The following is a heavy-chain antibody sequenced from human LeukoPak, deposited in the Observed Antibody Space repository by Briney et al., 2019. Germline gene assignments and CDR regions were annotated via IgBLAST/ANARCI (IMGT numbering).Heavy chain of an antibody. V-gene: IGHV3-64D*06. CDR2: IGTNGIST. D-gene: IGHD2-2*01. CDR3: VKGSQVVYSPAFDY. CDR1: GXTFSTYA. J-gene: IGHJ4*02. Sequence: GGSLRLSCTVSGXTFSTYAMHWVRQAPGKGLEYVSAIGTNGISTYYADAVRDRFIISRDNSKDTLYLQMTSLRAEDTAVYYCVKGSQVVYSPAFDYWGQGTLVTVSS.